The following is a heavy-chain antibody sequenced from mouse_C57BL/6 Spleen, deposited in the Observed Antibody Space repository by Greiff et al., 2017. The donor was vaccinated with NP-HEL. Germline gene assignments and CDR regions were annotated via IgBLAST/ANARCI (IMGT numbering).Heavy chain of an antibody. CDR1: GYTFTDYN. J-gene: IGHJ4*01. CDR2: INPNNGGT. Sequence: VQLMESGPELVKPGASVKIPCKASGYTFTDYNMDWVKQSHGKSLEWIGDINPNNGGTIYNQKFKGKATLTVDKSSSTAYMELRSLTSEDTAVYYCARVYYYGSYAMDYWGQGTSVTVSS. V-gene: IGHV1-18*01. CDR3: ARVYYYGSYAMDY. D-gene: IGHD1-1*01.